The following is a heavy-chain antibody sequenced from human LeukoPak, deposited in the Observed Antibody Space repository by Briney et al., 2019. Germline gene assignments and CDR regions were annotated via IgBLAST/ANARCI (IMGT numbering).Heavy chain of an antibody. Sequence: GRSLRLSCAASGFTFSVYGMYWVRQPPGKGLEWVALISYDGTDKYHVDSVKGRFTISRDNSNNTLYLQMNSLGPDDTAVYYCAKAGYSSGWTRYYGMDVWGQGTTVAVSS. D-gene: IGHD6-19*01. CDR3: AKAGYSSGWTRYYGMDV. V-gene: IGHV3-30*18. CDR2: ISYDGTDK. CDR1: GFTFSVYG. J-gene: IGHJ6*02.